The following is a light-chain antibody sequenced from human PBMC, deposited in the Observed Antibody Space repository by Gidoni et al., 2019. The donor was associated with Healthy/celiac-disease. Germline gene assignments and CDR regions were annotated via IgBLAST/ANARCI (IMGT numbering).Light chain of an antibody. CDR1: QSVSSSY. V-gene: IGKV3-20*01. J-gene: IGKJ1*01. Sequence: EIVLTQSPGTLSLSPGERATLSCRASQSVSSSYLAWYQQKPGQAPRLLIYGASSRATGIPDRCSGSGSGTDFTLTISRLEPEDFAVYYCQQYGSSSWTVGQGTKVEIK. CDR3: QQYGSSSWT. CDR2: GAS.